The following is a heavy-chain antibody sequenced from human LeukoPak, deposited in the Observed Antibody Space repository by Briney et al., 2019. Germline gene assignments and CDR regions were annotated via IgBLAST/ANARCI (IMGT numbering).Heavy chain of an antibody. J-gene: IGHJ4*02. CDR3: ASGVPRNMYYYDSSGYYYGY. D-gene: IGHD3-22*01. CDR1: GCTFSSYA. V-gene: IGHV1-69*13. CDR2: INPIFGTA. Sequence: ASVKVSCKASGCTFSSYAISWVRQAPGQGLEWMGGINPIFGTANYAQKFQGRVTITADESTSTAYMELRSLRSEETAVYYCASGVPRNMYYYDSSGYYYGYWGQGTLVTVSS.